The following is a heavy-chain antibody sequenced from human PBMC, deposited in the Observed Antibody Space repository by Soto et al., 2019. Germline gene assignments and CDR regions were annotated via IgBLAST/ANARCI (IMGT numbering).Heavy chain of an antibody. CDR2: IHHSGRS. Sequence: ASETLSLTCGVSGYSISSGFYWGWIRQPPGRGLEWIGSIHHSGRSYQNPSLKSRVTISVDRSKNYLSLNLRSVTAADTAVYYCARHRFNYYDDTVYYYFDYWGQGTLVTVSS. J-gene: IGHJ4*02. CDR3: ARHRFNYYDDTVYYYFDY. V-gene: IGHV4-38-2*01. CDR1: GYSISSGFY. D-gene: IGHD3-22*01.